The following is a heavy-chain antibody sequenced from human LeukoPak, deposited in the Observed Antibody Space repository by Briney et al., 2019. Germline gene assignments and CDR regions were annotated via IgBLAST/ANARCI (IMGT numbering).Heavy chain of an antibody. CDR1: GGSINSFY. D-gene: IGHD6-6*01. J-gene: IGHJ4*02. CDR3: ARENWRSKSIDFDS. CDR2: IYSSGST. Sequence: SETLSLTCTVSGGSINSFYWTWIRQPPGKGLEWIGRIYSSGSTNFNPSLKSRVTMSVDTSKNQFSLRLSSVTAADTAAYFCARENWRSKSIDFDSWRQATLVTVSS. V-gene: IGHV4-4*07.